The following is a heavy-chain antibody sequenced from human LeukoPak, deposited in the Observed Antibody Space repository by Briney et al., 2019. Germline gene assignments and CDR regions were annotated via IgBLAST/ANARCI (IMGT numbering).Heavy chain of an antibody. J-gene: IGHJ2*01. CDR2: IYYDGST. D-gene: IGHD2-15*01. V-gene: IGHV4-59*01. CDR3: ARGSGSGNWYFDL. Sequence: SETLSHTCTVSGGSISSYYWSWLRQPPGKGLEWIGYIYYDGSTNYSPSLKSRVSISVDTSKNQFSLKLSSVTAADTAVYYCARGSGSGNWYFDLWGRGTLVTVSS. CDR1: GGSISSYY.